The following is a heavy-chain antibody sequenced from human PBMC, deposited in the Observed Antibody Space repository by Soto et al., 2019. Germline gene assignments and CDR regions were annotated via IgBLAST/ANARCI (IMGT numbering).Heavy chain of an antibody. Sequence: TGGSLSLSCAASGFTFSSYAMSLVRQAPGKGREWVSAISGSGGSTYYADSVKGRCTISRDNSKNTLYLQMNSLRAEDTAVYYCAKVQLERPPWFDPWGQGTLVTVSS. V-gene: IGHV3-23*01. J-gene: IGHJ5*02. CDR2: ISGSGGST. CDR1: GFTFSSYA. CDR3: AKVQLERPPWFDP. D-gene: IGHD1-1*01.